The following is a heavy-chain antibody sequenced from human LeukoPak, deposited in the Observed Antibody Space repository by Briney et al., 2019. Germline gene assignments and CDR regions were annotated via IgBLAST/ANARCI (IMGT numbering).Heavy chain of an antibody. Sequence: SETLSLTCTVSGGSICSYYWSWIRQPPGKGLEWIGYIYYSGSTNYNPSLKSRVTISVDTSKNQFSLKLSSVTAADTAVYFCARGVNHNPFFDYWGQGTLVTVSS. V-gene: IGHV4-59*01. CDR2: IYYSGST. D-gene: IGHD1-14*01. CDR1: GGSICSYY. CDR3: ARGVNHNPFFDY. J-gene: IGHJ4*02.